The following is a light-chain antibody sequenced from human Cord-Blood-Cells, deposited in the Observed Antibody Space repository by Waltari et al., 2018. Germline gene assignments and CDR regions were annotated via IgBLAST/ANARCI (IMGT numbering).Light chain of an antibody. CDR2: DAS. V-gene: IGKV3-11*01. J-gene: IGKJ4*01. CDR3: QQRSNWPLT. Sequence: EIVLTQSPATLSLSPGERATLSCRASQSVSSSLAWYQQKHGQAPRLLIYDASNRATGIPARFSGSGSGQDFTLTISSLEPEDFAVYYCQQRSNWPLTFGGGTKVEIK. CDR1: QSVSSS.